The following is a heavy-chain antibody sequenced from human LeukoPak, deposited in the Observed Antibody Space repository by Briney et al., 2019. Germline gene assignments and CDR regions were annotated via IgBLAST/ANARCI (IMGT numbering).Heavy chain of an antibody. CDR1: GGSISSGDYY. J-gene: IGHJ4*02. CDR2: IYYSGRT. Sequence: SQTLSLTCTVSGGSISSGDYYWSWIRQPPGKGLEWIGYIYYSGRTYYNPSLKSRVTISVDTSKNQFSLKLSSVTAADTAVYYCARDASDYYDSSGYYFFDYWGQGTLVTVSS. D-gene: IGHD3-22*01. CDR3: ARDASDYYDSSGYYFFDY. V-gene: IGHV4-30-4*01.